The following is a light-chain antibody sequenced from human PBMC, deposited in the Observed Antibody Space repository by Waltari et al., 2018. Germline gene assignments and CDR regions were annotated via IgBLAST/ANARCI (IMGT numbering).Light chain of an antibody. Sequence: QSALTQPASVAGSPGQSITISCTGTSSDIGSYSLVSWYQQQPGKAPKLIVSEVTRRPSGVSLRFSGSKSDNTASLTISGLQAEDEADYYCCSYGGVPSYVLFGGGTKLTVL. CDR2: EVT. CDR1: SSDIGSYSL. CDR3: CSYGGVPSYVL. V-gene: IGLV2-23*02. J-gene: IGLJ2*01.